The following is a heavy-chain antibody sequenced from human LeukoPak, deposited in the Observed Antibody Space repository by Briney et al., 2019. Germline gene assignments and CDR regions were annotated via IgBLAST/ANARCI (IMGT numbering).Heavy chain of an antibody. CDR3: AGSVAAAGRLNY. V-gene: IGHV3-30*02. D-gene: IGHD6-13*01. Sequence: GGSLRLSCAASGFSFSTYGMHWVRQAPGKGLEWVAFIRYDGSYKYYADSVKGRFTISRDNSENMLYLQMNSLRPEDTAVYYCAGSVAAAGRLNYWGQGTLVTVSS. CDR1: GFSFSTYG. CDR2: IRYDGSYK. J-gene: IGHJ4*02.